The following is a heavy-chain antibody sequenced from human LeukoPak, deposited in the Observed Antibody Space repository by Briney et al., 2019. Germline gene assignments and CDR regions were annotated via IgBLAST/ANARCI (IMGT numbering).Heavy chain of an antibody. J-gene: IGHJ4*02. D-gene: IGHD1-1*01. CDR1: GFTFSSYW. V-gene: IGHV3-7*01. CDR2: IRQDGNEK. Sequence: GGSLRLSCAASGFTFSSYWMTWVRQAPGKGLEWVANIRQDGNEKYYLDSVKGRFTISRDNARNSLYLQMNSLRAEDTAVYYCANTKWNYWGQGTLVTVSS. CDR3: ANTKWNY.